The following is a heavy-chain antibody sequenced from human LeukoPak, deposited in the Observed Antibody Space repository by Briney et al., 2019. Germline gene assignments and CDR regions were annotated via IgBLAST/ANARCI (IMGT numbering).Heavy chain of an antibody. CDR1: GYTFTTYY. J-gene: IGHJ4*02. Sequence: ASVTVSCKASGYTFTTYYIHWVRQAPGQGLEWMGIINPSGGYTIYAQKFQGRLTMTRDMSTSTVYMELKGLRSEDMAVYYCARSPTSYDVLTGYYGLYFDYWGQGTLVTVSS. V-gene: IGHV1-46*01. CDR2: INPSGGYT. CDR3: ARSPTSYDVLTGYYGLYFDY. D-gene: IGHD3-9*01.